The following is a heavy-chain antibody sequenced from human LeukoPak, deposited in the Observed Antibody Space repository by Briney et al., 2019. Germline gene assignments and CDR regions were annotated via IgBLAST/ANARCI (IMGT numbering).Heavy chain of an antibody. CDR2: ISSSSSYI. D-gene: IGHD3-22*01. CDR3: AREGIKWFNRKGAFDI. CDR1: GFTFSSYS. J-gene: IGHJ3*02. Sequence: GGSLRLSCAASGFTFSSYSMNWVRQAPGKGLEWVSSISSSSSYIYYADSVKGRFTISRDNAKNSLYLQMNSLRAEDTAVYYCAREGIKWFNRKGAFDIWGQGTMVTVSS. V-gene: IGHV3-21*01.